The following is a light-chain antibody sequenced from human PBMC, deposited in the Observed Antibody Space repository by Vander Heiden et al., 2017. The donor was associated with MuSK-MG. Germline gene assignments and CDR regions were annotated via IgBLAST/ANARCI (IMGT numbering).Light chain of an antibody. J-gene: IGKJ5*01. CDR1: RTISTW. CDR3: QQYNSYSPIT. Sequence: DIQMTQSPSTLSASVGDRVTITCRASRTISTWLAWYQQKPGKAPKLLIYQASSLESGVPSRFGGSGSGTEFTLTISSLQPDDFATYYCQQYNSYSPITFGQGTRLEIK. V-gene: IGKV1-5*03. CDR2: QAS.